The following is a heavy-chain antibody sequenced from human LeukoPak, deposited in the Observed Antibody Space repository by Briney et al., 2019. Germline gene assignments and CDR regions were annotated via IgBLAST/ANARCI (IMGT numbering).Heavy chain of an antibody. Sequence: GGSLRLSCAGSGFTFSNYAIHWVRQAPGKGLEWVAAISFDGSKSYYAESVKGRFSISRDNSRDTLYLQMSSLAVEDTAIYYCARSRIANDSSGYYFKFDYWGQGALVTVSS. J-gene: IGHJ4*02. D-gene: IGHD3-22*01. V-gene: IGHV3-30*15. CDR3: ARSRIANDSSGYYFKFDY. CDR1: GFTFSNYA. CDR2: ISFDGSKS.